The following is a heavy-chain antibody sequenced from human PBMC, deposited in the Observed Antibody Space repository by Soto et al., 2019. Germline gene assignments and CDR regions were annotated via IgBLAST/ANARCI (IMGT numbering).Heavy chain of an antibody. CDR3: AKARVRSSSYLDY. CDR1: GFTFSSYG. Sequence: PGGSLRLSCAASGFTFSSYGMHWVRQAPGKGLEWVAVISYDGSNKYYADSVKGRFTISRDNSKNTLDLQMNSMRAEDTAVYYCAKARVRSSSYLDYWGQGTLVTVSS. D-gene: IGHD2-2*01. CDR2: ISYDGSNK. V-gene: IGHV3-30*18. J-gene: IGHJ4*02.